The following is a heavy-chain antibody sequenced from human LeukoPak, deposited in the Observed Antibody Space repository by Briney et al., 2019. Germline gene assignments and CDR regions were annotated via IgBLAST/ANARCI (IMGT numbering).Heavy chain of an antibody. Sequence: PSETLSLTCTVSGGSISSSSYYWGWIRQPPGKGLEWIGSIYYSGSTYYNPSLKSRVTISVDTSKNQFSLKLSSVTAADTAVYYCARHNIIRGPRDWFDPWGQGTLVTVSS. CDR3: ARHNIIRGPRDWFDP. D-gene: IGHD3-10*01. CDR2: IYYSGST. V-gene: IGHV4-39*07. J-gene: IGHJ5*02. CDR1: GGSISSSSYY.